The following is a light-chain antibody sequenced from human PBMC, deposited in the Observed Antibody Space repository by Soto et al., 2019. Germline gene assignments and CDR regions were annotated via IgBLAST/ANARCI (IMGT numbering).Light chain of an antibody. Sequence: DIHMTQSPSTLSASVGDRVTITCRASQSISDRLAWYQRKPGKAPKLLIFDASSMESGVPSRFSGSGSGTEFTLSSIGLQPYDFDTCHCRHYSTLLAFGGGTKVEI. CDR1: QSISDR. CDR2: DAS. V-gene: IGKV1-5*01. CDR3: RHYSTLLA. J-gene: IGKJ4*02.